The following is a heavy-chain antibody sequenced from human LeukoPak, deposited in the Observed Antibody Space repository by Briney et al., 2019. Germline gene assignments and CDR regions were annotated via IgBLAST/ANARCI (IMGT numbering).Heavy chain of an antibody. CDR3: ARDDNGVNVD. V-gene: IGHV4-38-2*02. CDR1: GYSISSDYH. Sequence: NPSQSLSLTCAVSGYSISSDYHWDWIRQPPGKGLEWIWIIYHTGSTYYNPSLKSRVTISVDTSKNQFTLKLSSVTAADTAVYYCARDDNGVNVDWGQGTLVTVSS. J-gene: IGHJ4*02. D-gene: IGHD4-17*01. CDR2: IYHTGST.